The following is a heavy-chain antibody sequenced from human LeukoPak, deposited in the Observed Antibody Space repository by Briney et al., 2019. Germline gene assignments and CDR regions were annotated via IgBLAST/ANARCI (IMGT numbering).Heavy chain of an antibody. Sequence: ASVKVSCKASGYTFTSYDIHWVRPATGQGLEWMGWMNPNSGNTGYAQKFQGRVTMTRNTSISTAYMELSSLRSEDTAVYYCARATHSSSWYGVVDWGQGTLVTVSS. CDR3: ARATHSSSWYGVVD. V-gene: IGHV1-8*01. D-gene: IGHD6-13*01. CDR1: GYTFTSYD. J-gene: IGHJ4*02. CDR2: MNPNSGNT.